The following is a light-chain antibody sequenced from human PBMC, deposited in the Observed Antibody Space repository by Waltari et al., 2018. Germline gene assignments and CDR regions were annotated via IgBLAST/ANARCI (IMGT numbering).Light chain of an antibody. J-gene: IGKJ1*01. Sequence: DIVMTQSPDSLAVSLGERATIKCKSSQTVLKPSDNKNYLGWYQQKSGQPPKLLLYWSSTRESGVPDRFTGSGSATDFTLTISSLQPEDVAVYYCLQYYTTLPAFGQGTKVEIQ. CDR3: LQYYTTLPA. V-gene: IGKV4-1*01. CDR2: WSS. CDR1: QTVLKPSDNKNY.